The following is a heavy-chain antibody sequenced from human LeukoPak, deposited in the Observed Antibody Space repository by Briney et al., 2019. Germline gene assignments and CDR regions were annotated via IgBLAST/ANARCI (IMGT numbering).Heavy chain of an antibody. J-gene: IGHJ4*02. V-gene: IGHV3-21*01. Sequence: GGSLKLSCAASGFTFSSYSMNWVRQAPGKGLEWVSSISSSSSYIYYADSVKGRFTISRDNAKNSLYLQMNSLRAEDTAVYYCARSGELSGYDFYYWGQGTLVTVSS. D-gene: IGHD5-12*01. CDR2: ISSSSSYI. CDR1: GFTFSSYS. CDR3: ARSGELSGYDFYY.